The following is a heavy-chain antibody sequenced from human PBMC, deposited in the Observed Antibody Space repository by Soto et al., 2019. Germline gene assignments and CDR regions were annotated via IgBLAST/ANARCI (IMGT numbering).Heavy chain of an antibody. CDR3: ARKTPVTTDYYYYYGIDV. V-gene: IGHV1-69*06. CDR1: GGTFSSYA. CDR2: IIPIFGTA. J-gene: IGHJ6*02. D-gene: IGHD4-17*01. Sequence: QVQLVQSGAEVKKPGSSVKVSCKASGGTFSSYAISWVRQAPGQGLEWMGGIIPIFGTANYAQKLQGRVTITADKSTSTAYMELSSLRSEDTAVYYCARKTPVTTDYYYYYGIDVWGQGTTVTVSS.